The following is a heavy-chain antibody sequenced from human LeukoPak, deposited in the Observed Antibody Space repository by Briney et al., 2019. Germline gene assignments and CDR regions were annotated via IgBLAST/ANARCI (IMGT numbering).Heavy chain of an antibody. Sequence: GGSLRLSCSASGFTFSSYAIHWVRQAPGKGLEYVSGISSNGGNTYNANSLKGRITISRDNSKNTVDLQMSSLRTEDTAVYFCVKRTGLYFDYWGQGTLVIVPP. J-gene: IGHJ4*02. CDR1: GFTFSSYA. D-gene: IGHD7-27*01. CDR2: ISSNGGNT. V-gene: IGHV3-64D*09. CDR3: VKRTGLYFDY.